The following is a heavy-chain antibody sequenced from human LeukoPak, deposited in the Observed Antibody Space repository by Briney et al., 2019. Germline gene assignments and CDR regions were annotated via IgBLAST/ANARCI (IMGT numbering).Heavy chain of an antibody. CDR3: ARDYDSSGGHDY. V-gene: IGHV1-2*02. Sequence: ASAKVSCKASGGTFSSYAISWVRQAPGQGLEWMGWINPNSGGTNYAQKFQGRVTMTRDTSISTAYMELSRLRSDDTAVYYCARDYDSSGGHDYWGQGTLVTVSS. J-gene: IGHJ4*02. CDR1: GGTFSSYA. D-gene: IGHD3-22*01. CDR2: INPNSGGT.